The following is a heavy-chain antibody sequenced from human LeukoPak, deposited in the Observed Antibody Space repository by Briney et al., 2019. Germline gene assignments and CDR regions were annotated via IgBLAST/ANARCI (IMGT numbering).Heavy chain of an antibody. V-gene: IGHV1-69*05. CDR1: GGTFSRYA. CDR3: ARGDAGSGSYYRPYYYYYMDV. CDR2: IIPIFGTA. Sequence: GGSVKVSCKASGGTFSRYAISWVGQAPGQGLEWMGGIIPIFGTANYAQKFQGRVTITTDESTSTAYMELSSLRSEDTAVYYCARGDAGSGSYYRPYYYYYMDVWGKGTTVTVSS. J-gene: IGHJ6*03. D-gene: IGHD3-10*01.